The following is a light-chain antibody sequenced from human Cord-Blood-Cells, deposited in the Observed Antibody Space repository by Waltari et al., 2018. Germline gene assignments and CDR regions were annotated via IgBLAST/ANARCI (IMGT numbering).Light chain of an antibody. V-gene: IGLV1-44*01. J-gene: IGLJ3*02. CDR2: SNN. Sequence: QSVLTQPPSASGTPGQRVTSSCSGTSSNIGSNTVNWFQQLPGTAPKLLTYSNNQRPSGVPDRFSGSKSGTSASLAISGLQSEDEADYYCAAWDDSLNGPVFGGGTKLTVL. CDR3: AAWDDSLNGPV. CDR1: SSNIGSNT.